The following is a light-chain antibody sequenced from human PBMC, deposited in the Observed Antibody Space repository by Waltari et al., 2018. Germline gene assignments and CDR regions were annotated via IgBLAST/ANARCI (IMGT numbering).Light chain of an antibody. CDR3: SSYTTNTRV. V-gene: IGLV2-14*03. Sequence: QSALTQPASVSSSPGQSITTSCTGTTSHIGSANYVSWYQQPPGRAPKLMIYDVNNRPSGVSIRFSGSKSFNAASLTISGLQAEDEADYYCSSYTTNTRVFGGGTKLTV. CDR1: TSHIGSANY. CDR2: DVN. J-gene: IGLJ2*01.